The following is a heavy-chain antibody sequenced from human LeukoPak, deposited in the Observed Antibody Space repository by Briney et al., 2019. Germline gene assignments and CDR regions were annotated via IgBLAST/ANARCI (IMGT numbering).Heavy chain of an antibody. D-gene: IGHD5-24*01. CDR2: ISSSTSSI. Sequence: GGSLRLSRAPSRFTLCSFSMNWVGQAPGRGVEGVSSISSSTSSIYYADSVQGRFTSSRDNAKNSLYLQMNSLRAEDTAVYYCARSVQLQRYDAFDIWGQGTMVTVSS. CDR3: ARSVQLQRYDAFDI. J-gene: IGHJ3*02. CDR1: RFTLCSFS. V-gene: IGHV3-21*01.